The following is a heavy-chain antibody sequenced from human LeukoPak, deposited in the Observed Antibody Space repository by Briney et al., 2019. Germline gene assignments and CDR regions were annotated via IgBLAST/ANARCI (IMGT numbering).Heavy chain of an antibody. Sequence: QTGGPLRLPCAASGFPVSRNHMSWVREAPGKGLEWVTDIYSGGSTYYADSVKGRFTISRDNSKNTLYLQMNSLRAEDTAVYYCARGTYYYESSGYLARLNWFDPWGQGTLVTVSS. D-gene: IGHD3-22*01. CDR2: IYSGGST. CDR3: ARGTYYYESSGYLARLNWFDP. J-gene: IGHJ5*02. CDR1: GFPVSRNH. V-gene: IGHV3-53*01.